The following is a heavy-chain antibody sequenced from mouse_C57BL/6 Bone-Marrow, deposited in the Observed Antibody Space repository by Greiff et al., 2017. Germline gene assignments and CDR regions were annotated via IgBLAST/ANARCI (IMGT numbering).Heavy chain of an antibody. CDR3: VKGGLRLLRYAMDY. J-gene: IGHJ4*01. D-gene: IGHD3-2*02. CDR1: GFTFSAYG. CDR2: ISSDISTI. V-gene: IGHV5-17*01. Sequence: EVPVVESGGGLVKPGGSLKLSCAVSGFTFSAYGMHWVRQAPETGLEWVAYISSDISTIYYADTVKGRFTISSDNAKKILFLQMTSLSSEDTARYYSVKGGLRLLRYAMDYWCQGTSVTVSS.